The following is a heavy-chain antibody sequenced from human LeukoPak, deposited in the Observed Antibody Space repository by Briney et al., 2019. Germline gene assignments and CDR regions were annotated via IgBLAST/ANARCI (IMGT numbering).Heavy chain of an antibody. D-gene: IGHD6-13*01. J-gene: IGHJ4*02. CDR3: ARGRASWSFDS. CDR2: SNSGNGYT. CDR1: GGTFSSYA. V-gene: IGHV1-3*02. Sequence: ASVKVSCKASGGTFSSYAISWVRQAPGQRLEWMGWSNSGNGYTRYSQEFQGRVTFTRDTSATTSYMELSSLRSEDMAVYYCARGRASWSFDSWGQGTLVTVSS.